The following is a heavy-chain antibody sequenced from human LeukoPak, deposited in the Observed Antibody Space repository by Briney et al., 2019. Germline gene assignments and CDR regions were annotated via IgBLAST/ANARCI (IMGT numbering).Heavy chain of an antibody. CDR1: GGTFKNYA. CDR3: ASGEDCSGGSCYKDAFDI. Sequence: SVKVSCKASGGTFKNYAISWVRQAPGQGLEWMGGILPIFGTANYAQKFQGRVTITADESTSAAYMELSSLRSEDTAVYYCASGEDCSGGSCYKDAFDIWGQGTMVTVSS. CDR2: ILPIFGTA. V-gene: IGHV1-69*13. J-gene: IGHJ3*02. D-gene: IGHD2-15*01.